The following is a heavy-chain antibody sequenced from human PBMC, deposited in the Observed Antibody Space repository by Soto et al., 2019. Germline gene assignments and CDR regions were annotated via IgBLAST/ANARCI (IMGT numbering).Heavy chain of an antibody. D-gene: IGHD1-26*01. CDR2: IHYSGSA. Sequence: SETLSLTCTVSGGSISSYYWSWIRQPPGKGLEWIGYIHYSGSANYSPSLMSRVTISVDSSKNQFSLKLSSVTAADTAVYYCARDQNGSPHFDYWGQGTLVTVSS. J-gene: IGHJ4*02. V-gene: IGHV4-59*01. CDR3: ARDQNGSPHFDY. CDR1: GGSISSYY.